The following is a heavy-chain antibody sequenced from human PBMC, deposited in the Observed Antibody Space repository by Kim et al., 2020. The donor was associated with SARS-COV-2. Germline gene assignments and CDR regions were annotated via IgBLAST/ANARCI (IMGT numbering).Heavy chain of an antibody. CDR3: ARAGGLMGQRGLLRGGAFDI. CDR1: GGTFSSYA. V-gene: IGHV1-69*13. Sequence: SVKVSCKASGGTFSSYAISWVRQAPGQGLEWMGGIIPIFGTANYAQKFQGRVTITADESTSTAYMELSSLRSEDTAVYYCARAGGLMGQRGLLRGGAFDIWGQGTMVTVSS. D-gene: IGHD2-8*01. CDR2: IIPIFGTA. J-gene: IGHJ3*02.